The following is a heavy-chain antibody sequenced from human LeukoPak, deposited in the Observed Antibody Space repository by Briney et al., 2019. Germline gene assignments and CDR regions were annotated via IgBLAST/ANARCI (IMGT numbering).Heavy chain of an antibody. CDR2: LFSDGGT. J-gene: IGHJ4*02. CDR1: GLTASSHY. D-gene: IGHD2/OR15-2a*01. V-gene: IGHV3-53*01. CDR3: ARSIYGSMGSN. Sequence: PGGSLRLACAAPGLTASSHYMTWVRQAPGKGLEWVSVLFSDGGTSYADSVGGRFTNSRDKSKNTLYLQMNSLRAEDTAVYYCARSIYGSMGSNWGQGTLVTVSS.